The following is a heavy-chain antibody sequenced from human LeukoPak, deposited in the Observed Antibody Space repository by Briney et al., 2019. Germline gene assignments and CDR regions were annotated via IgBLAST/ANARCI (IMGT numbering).Heavy chain of an antibody. CDR3: AKQTGVRFFPPYYFDY. J-gene: IGHJ4*02. V-gene: IGHV3-23*01. Sequence: GGSLRLSCAASGFPFSSYAMGWVRQVQGKGLEWVSAISGSGGSTYYADSVKGRFTISRDNSKNTLYLQMNSLRAEDTAVYYCAKQTGVRFFPPYYFDYWGQGTLVTVSS. CDR2: ISGSGGST. D-gene: IGHD3-3*01. CDR1: GFPFSSYA.